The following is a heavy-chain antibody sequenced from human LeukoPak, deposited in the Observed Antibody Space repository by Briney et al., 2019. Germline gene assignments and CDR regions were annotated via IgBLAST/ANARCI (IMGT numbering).Heavy chain of an antibody. CDR1: GGSISSYY. J-gene: IGHJ4*01. CDR3: ARGPVAGPMGYYFDY. Sequence: SETLSPTCKVSGGSISSYYWSWIRQPPGKGLEWIGYIYYSGSTNYNPSLKSRVTISVDTSKNQFSLKLSSVTAADTAVYYCARGPVAGPMGYYFDYWGQGTLVTVSS. CDR2: IYYSGST. D-gene: IGHD6-19*01. V-gene: IGHV4-59*01.